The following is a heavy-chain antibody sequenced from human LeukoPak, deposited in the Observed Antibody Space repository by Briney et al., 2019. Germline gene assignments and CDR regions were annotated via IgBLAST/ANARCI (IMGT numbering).Heavy chain of an antibody. D-gene: IGHD3-10*01. J-gene: IGHJ3*02. CDR1: GFIVSTNY. V-gene: IGHV3-66*01. CDR3: ASTNMVRGAFDI. Sequence: GGSLRLSCAASGFIVSTNYMSWVRQAPGKGLEWVSVIYSGGGTNYADSVKGRFTISRDNSKNTLYLQMNSLRAEDTAVYYCASTNMVRGAFDIWGQGTMVTVSS. CDR2: IYSGGGT.